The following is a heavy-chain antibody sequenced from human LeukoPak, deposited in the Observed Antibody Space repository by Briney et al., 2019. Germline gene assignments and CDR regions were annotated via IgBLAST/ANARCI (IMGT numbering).Heavy chain of an antibody. CDR1: GYTFTSYG. J-gene: IGHJ4*02. D-gene: IGHD6-19*01. V-gene: IGHV1-18*01. Sequence: ASVKVSCKASGYTFTSYGISWVRQAPGQGLEWMGCISAYNGNTNYAQTLQGRVTMTTDTSTSTAYMELRSLRSDDTAVYYCARAALKGWLVQSWFDYWGQGTLVTVSS. CDR2: ISAYNGNT. CDR3: ARAALKGWLVQSWFDY.